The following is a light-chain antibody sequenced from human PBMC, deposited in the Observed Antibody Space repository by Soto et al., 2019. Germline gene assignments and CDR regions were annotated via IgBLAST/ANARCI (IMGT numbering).Light chain of an antibody. CDR2: DAS. V-gene: IGKV1-5*01. CDR1: QSIGYW. CDR3: QQLNSYPLT. J-gene: IGKJ4*01. Sequence: DIQMTKSPSTLSASVGDRVTITCRASQSIGYWLAWYQQTPGKAPKLLIYDASTLQSGVPSRFRASGSGTEFTLTISSLKPEDFETYYCQQLNSYPLTFGGGTKVDIK.